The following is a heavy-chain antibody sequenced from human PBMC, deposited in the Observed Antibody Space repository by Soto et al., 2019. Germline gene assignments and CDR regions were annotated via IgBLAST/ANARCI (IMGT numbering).Heavy chain of an antibody. Sequence: GGSLRLCCAASGFTFSRHGMNWVRQAPGKGLEWISHISGSSGIMHHADSVRGRLTISRDNAKNSLYLQMNSLRAEDTAVYYCAKDDTLTIVGVIITWVFDYWGQGTLVTVSS. V-gene: IGHV3-48*01. D-gene: IGHD3-3*01. CDR2: ISGSSGIM. J-gene: IGHJ4*02. CDR3: AKDDTLTIVGVIITWVFDY. CDR1: GFTFSRHG.